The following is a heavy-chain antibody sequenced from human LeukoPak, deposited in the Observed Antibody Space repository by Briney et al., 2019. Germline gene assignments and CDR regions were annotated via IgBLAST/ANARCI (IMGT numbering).Heavy chain of an antibody. D-gene: IGHD6-19*01. Sequence: SETLSLTCTVSGGSISSSSYYWGWIRQPPGKGLEWIGSIYYSGSTYYNPSLKSRVTISVDTSKNQFSLKLSSVTAADTAVYYCARRVVAGTWVWFDPWGQGTLVTVSS. CDR1: GGSISSSSYY. V-gene: IGHV4-39*01. CDR3: ARRVVAGTWVWFDP. CDR2: IYYSGST. J-gene: IGHJ5*02.